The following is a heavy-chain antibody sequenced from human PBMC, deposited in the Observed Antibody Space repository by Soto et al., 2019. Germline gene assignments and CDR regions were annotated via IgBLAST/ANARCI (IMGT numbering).Heavy chain of an antibody. D-gene: IGHD6-13*01. Sequence: ASVKVSCKASGYTFTNYDINWVRQATGQGFEWMGWMNPNSGNTGYAQRFQDRVTMTRNTSMSTVYMELSSLRSEDTAVYYCARAIRIAPPHYYYYYMDVLGKGTTVTVSS. J-gene: IGHJ6*03. V-gene: IGHV1-8*01. CDR2: MNPNSGNT. CDR3: ARAIRIAPPHYYYYYMDV. CDR1: GYTFTNYD.